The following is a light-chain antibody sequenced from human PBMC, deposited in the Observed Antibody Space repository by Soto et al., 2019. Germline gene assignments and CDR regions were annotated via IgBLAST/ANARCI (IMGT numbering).Light chain of an antibody. Sequence: ESVLTQSPGTLSLSPGGRATLSCRASQSVSSSYSAWYQQKPGQAPRLLIYGTSKRARGVPDRFSGSGSGADFALTISRLEPEDFAVYYCQQYGSSPTTFGQGTRLEIK. J-gene: IGKJ5*01. CDR3: QQYGSSPTT. CDR2: GTS. V-gene: IGKV3-20*01. CDR1: QSVSSSY.